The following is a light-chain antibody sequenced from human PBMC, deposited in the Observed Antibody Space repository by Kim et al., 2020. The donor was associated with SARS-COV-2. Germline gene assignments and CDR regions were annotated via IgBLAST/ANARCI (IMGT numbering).Light chain of an antibody. Sequence: TLSLSPGERATLSCRTSQSVSSSYLAWYHQKPGQAPRLLIYGASSRATGIPDGFSGSGSGTNFTLTISRLEPEDFAVYFCQQYGSSFGQGTKLEI. CDR1: QSVSSSY. J-gene: IGKJ2*01. CDR2: GAS. CDR3: QQYGSS. V-gene: IGKV3-20*01.